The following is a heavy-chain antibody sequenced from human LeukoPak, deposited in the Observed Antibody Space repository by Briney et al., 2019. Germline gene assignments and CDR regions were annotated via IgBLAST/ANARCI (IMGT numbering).Heavy chain of an antibody. CDR2: INPNSGGT. Sequence: ASVKVSCKASGYTFTGYYMHWVRQAPGQGLEWMGWINPNSGGTNYAQKFQGRVTMTRDTSISTAYMELSRLRSGDTAVYYCASLWGHSSSWYTELFDYWGQGTLVTVSS. D-gene: IGHD6-13*01. CDR1: GYTFTGYY. CDR3: ASLWGHSSSWYTELFDY. J-gene: IGHJ4*02. V-gene: IGHV1-2*02.